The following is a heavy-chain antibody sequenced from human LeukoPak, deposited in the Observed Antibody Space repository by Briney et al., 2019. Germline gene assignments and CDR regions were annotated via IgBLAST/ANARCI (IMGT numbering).Heavy chain of an antibody. CDR2: ISSSSSYT. D-gene: IGHD6-13*01. Sequence: KPGGSLRPSCAASGFTFSDYYMSWIRQAPGKGLEWVSYISSSSSYTNYADSVKGRFTISRDNAKATVYLHINSPRAEDTAVYYCARAGRVSSLEVPRVAAAGMHFYWGQGTLVTVSS. J-gene: IGHJ4*02. CDR3: ARAGRVSSLEVPRVAAAGMHFY. V-gene: IGHV3-11*05. CDR1: GFTFSDYY.